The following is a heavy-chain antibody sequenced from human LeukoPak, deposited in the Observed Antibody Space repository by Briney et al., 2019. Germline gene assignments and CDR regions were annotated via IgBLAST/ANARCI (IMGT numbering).Heavy chain of an antibody. CDR2: IYYSGST. V-gene: IGHV4-59*01. Sequence: PSETLSLTCTVSGGSISSYYWSWIRQPPGKGLEWIGYIYYSGSTNYNPSLKSRVTISVDTSKNQFSLKLSSVTAADTAVYYCAGGGVRGVTLFDYWGQGTLVTVSS. CDR1: GGSISSYY. D-gene: IGHD3-10*01. CDR3: AGGGVRGVTLFDY. J-gene: IGHJ4*02.